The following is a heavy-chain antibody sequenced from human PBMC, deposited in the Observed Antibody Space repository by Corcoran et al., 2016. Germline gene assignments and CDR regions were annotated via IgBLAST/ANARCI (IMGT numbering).Heavy chain of an antibody. CDR3: AKGGHTWRVWALSDA. CDR1: GFTFSNYG. D-gene: IGHD6-19*01. Sequence: QVQLVESGGGVVQPGGSLRLSCAASGFTFSNYGMYWVRQAPGKGLEWVAVISYDGSNKYYAESVEGRFTISRDSSTVYLHMYRLRLEDTAMFYCAKGGHTWRVWALSDAGGPGTLGTVAS. V-gene: IGHV3-30*18. J-gene: IGHJ5*02. CDR2: ISYDGSNK.